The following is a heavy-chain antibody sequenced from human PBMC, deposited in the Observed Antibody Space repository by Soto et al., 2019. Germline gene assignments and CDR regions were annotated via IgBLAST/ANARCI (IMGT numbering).Heavy chain of an antibody. CDR2: ITAFNGNT. CDR1: GYTFTDYG. D-gene: IGHD3-3*01. Sequence: QVHLVQSGAEVEKPGASVKVSCKASGYTFTDYGISWVRQAPGQGLQWMGWITAFNGNTKYAQQFQGRVTMTTDTSTSTDYMDLRSLESDDTAVYYCARISQSDFWSGYYYFFDYWGQGTLVTVSS. CDR3: ARISQSDFWSGYYYFFDY. V-gene: IGHV1-18*01. J-gene: IGHJ4*02.